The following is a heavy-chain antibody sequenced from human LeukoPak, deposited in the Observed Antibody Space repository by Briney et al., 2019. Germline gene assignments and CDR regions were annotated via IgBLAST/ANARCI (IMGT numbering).Heavy chain of an antibody. CDR3: ASSDGDYVPPYFDY. D-gene: IGHD4-17*01. CDR2: IYYSGST. V-gene: IGHV4-59*01. Sequence: PSETLSLTCTVSGGSISSYYWSWIRQPPGKGLEWIGYIYYSGSTNYNPSLKSRVTISVDTSKNQFSLKLSSVTAADTAVYYCASSDGDYVPPYFDYWGQGTLVTVSS. CDR1: GGSISSYY. J-gene: IGHJ4*02.